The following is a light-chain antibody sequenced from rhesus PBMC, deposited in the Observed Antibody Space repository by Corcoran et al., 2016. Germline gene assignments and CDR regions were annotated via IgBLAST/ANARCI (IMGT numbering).Light chain of an antibody. CDR1: QSISSW. Sequence: DIQMTQSPSSLSAPVGDTVTITCRASQSISSWLAWYQQKPGKAPKLLNYKASSLQSGVPSRFSGSGSGTDFTLPISSLQSEDFATYYCQQYSSSPLTFGPGTKLDIK. CDR3: QQYSSSPLT. J-gene: IGKJ3*01. V-gene: IGKV1-22*01. CDR2: KAS.